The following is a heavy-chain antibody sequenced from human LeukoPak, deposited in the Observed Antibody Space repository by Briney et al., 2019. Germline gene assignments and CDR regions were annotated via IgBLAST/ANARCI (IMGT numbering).Heavy chain of an antibody. J-gene: IGHJ4*02. CDR1: GFTFTNYA. V-gene: IGHV3-30*03. CDR2: ISSDGNNN. D-gene: IGHD3-22*01. Sequence: PGGSLRLSCAASGFTFTNYALHWVRQTPVKGLEWITLISSDGNNNVYADSVKGRFTISRDNSRNTLYLQMNSLRAEDTAVYYCARDLNYYDSSGYPYLGQGTLVTVSS. CDR3: ARDLNYYDSSGYPY.